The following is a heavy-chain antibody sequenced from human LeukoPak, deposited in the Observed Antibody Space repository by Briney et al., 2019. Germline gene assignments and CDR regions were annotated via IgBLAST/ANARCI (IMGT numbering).Heavy chain of an antibody. CDR1: GGSISSSNW. CDR2: IYHSGST. J-gene: IGHJ4*02. Sequence: PSGTLSLTCAVSGGSISSSNWWSWVRQPPGKGLEWIEEIYHSGSTNYNPSLKSRVTISVDKSKNQFSLKLSSVTAADTAVYYCARAPYYYDSSGYYFDYWGQGTLVTVSS. D-gene: IGHD3-22*01. CDR3: ARAPYYYDSSGYYFDY. V-gene: IGHV4-4*02.